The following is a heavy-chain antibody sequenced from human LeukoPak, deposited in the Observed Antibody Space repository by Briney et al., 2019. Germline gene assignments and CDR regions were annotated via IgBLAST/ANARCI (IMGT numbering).Heavy chain of an antibody. CDR3: ARVGSDDYGGAWRAFDI. CDR1: GGSISSYY. Sequence: PSETLSLTCTVSGGSISSYYWSWIRQPPGKGLEWIGYIYYSGSTNYNPSLKSRVTISVDTSKNQFSLKLSSVTAADTAVYYCARVGSDDYGGAWRAFDIWGQGTMVTVSS. D-gene: IGHD4-23*01. CDR2: IYYSGST. V-gene: IGHV4-59*01. J-gene: IGHJ3*02.